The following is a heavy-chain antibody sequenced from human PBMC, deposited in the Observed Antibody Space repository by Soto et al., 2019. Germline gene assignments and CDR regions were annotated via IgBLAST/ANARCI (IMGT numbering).Heavy chain of an antibody. CDR1: GFTFSSYA. CDR3: ARGIGVAGPNWFDP. Sequence: SLRLSCAASGFTFSSYAMHWVRQAPGKGLEWVAVISYDGSNKYYADSVKGRFTISRDNSKNTLYLQMNSLRAEDTAVYYCARGIGVAGPNWFDPWGQGTLVTVSS. J-gene: IGHJ5*02. D-gene: IGHD6-19*01. CDR2: ISYDGSNK. V-gene: IGHV3-30-3*01.